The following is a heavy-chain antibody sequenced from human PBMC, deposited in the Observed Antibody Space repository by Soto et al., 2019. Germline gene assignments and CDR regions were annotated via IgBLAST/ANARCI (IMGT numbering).Heavy chain of an antibody. CDR2: IYYSGST. CDR3: AKTSGNFHFDY. CDR1: GGSISSYY. Sequence: QVQLQESGPGLVKPSETLSLTCTVSGGSISSYYWSWIREPPGKGLEWIGYIYYSGSTNYNPSLKSRVTISVDTSKNQFSLKLSSVTAADTAVYYCAKTSGNFHFDYWGQGTLVTVSS. V-gene: IGHV4-59*01. D-gene: IGHD2-15*01. J-gene: IGHJ4*02.